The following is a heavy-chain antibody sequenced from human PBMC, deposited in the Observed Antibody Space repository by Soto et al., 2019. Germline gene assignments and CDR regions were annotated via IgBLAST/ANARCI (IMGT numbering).Heavy chain of an antibody. Sequence: ASVKVSCKASGYTFTSYDINWVRQATGQGFEWMGWMNPNSGNTDYAQKVQGRVTMTTDTSTSTAYMELRSLRSDDTAVYYCARVPINYYDSSATYFQHWGQGTLVTVSS. D-gene: IGHD3-22*01. CDR2: MNPNSGNT. CDR1: GYTFTSYD. V-gene: IGHV1-8*01. J-gene: IGHJ1*01. CDR3: ARVPINYYDSSATYFQH.